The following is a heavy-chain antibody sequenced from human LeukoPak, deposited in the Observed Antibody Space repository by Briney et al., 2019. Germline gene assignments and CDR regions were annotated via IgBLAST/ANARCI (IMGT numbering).Heavy chain of an antibody. CDR3: ARDLMTTVTNWFDP. V-gene: IGHV3-48*01. CDR2: ISSSSSTI. J-gene: IGHJ5*02. Sequence: GGSLRLSCAASGFTFSSYEMNWVRQAPGKGLEWVSYISSSSSTIYYADSVKGRFTISRDNAKNSLYLQMNSLRAEDTAVYYCARDLMTTVTNWFDPWGQGTLVTVSS. CDR1: GFTFSSYE. D-gene: IGHD4-11*01.